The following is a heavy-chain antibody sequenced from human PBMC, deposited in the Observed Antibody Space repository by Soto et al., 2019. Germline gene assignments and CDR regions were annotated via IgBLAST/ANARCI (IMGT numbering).Heavy chain of an antibody. J-gene: IGHJ6*02. Sequence: PGGSLRLSCAASGFTFSTYAMTWVRQAPGRGLEWVSSISGSGDSTYYADSVKGRFTISRDNSKNTLYLQMNSLRAEDTAVYYCAKDGVNRGWGGHGMDVWGQGTTVTVSS. CDR1: GFTFSTYA. D-gene: IGHD7-27*01. V-gene: IGHV3-23*01. CDR2: ISGSGDST. CDR3: AKDGVNRGWGGHGMDV.